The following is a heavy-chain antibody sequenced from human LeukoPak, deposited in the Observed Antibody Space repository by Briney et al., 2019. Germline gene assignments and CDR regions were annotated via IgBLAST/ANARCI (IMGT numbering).Heavy chain of an antibody. V-gene: IGHV1-69*05. CDR2: IIPIFGTA. D-gene: IGHD4-17*01. J-gene: IGHJ3*02. CDR1: GGTFSSYA. CDR3: ARVGDYAYDLVAFDI. Sequence: ASVKVSCKASGGTFSSYAISWVRQAPGQGLEWMGGIIPIFGTANYAQKFQGRVTITTDESTSTAYMELSSLRSEDTAVHYCARVGDYAYDLVAFDIWGQGTMVTVSS.